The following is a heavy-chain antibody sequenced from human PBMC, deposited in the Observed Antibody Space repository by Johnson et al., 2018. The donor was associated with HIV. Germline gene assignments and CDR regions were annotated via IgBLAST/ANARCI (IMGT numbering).Heavy chain of an antibody. CDR1: GFTFSDCA. D-gene: IGHD6-6*01. CDR2: ITVSGDNT. J-gene: IGHJ3*02. Sequence: VQLVESGGGLVQPRGSLRLSCAASGFTFSDCAMSWVRQGPGKGLEWVSAITVSGDNTYYADSVKGRFTISRDNSNNTLYLQMSSLRADDTAVYYCAKGVRGSSCYDAFDIWGQGTMVTVSS. V-gene: IGHV3-23*04. CDR3: AKGVRGSSCYDAFDI.